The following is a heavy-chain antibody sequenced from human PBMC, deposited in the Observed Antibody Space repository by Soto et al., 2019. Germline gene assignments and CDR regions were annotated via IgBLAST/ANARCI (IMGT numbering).Heavy chain of an antibody. J-gene: IGHJ5*02. CDR1: GYTFTGYY. CDR3: ARDHEQYQLLHTNWFDP. Sequence: WASVKVSCKASGYTFTGYYMHWVRQAPGQGLEWMGWINPNSGGTNYAQKFQGRVTMTRDTSISTAYMELSRLRSDDTAVYYCARDHEQYQLLHTNWFDPWGQGTLVTVSS. D-gene: IGHD2-2*01. V-gene: IGHV1-2*02. CDR2: INPNSGGT.